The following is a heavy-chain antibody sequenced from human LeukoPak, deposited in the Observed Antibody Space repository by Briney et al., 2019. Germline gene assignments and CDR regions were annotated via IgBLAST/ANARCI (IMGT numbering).Heavy chain of an antibody. J-gene: IGHJ4*02. CDR1: GYTFTSYD. CDR3: ARGLHSAFWSGYWASDY. CDR2: MNPNSGNT. V-gene: IGHV1-8*01. Sequence: EASVKVSCKASGYTFTSYDINWVRQATGQGLEWMGWMNPNSGNTGYAQKFQGRVTMTRNTSISTAYMELSSLRSEDMAVYYCARGLHSAFWSGYWASDYWGQGTLVTVSS. D-gene: IGHD3-3*01.